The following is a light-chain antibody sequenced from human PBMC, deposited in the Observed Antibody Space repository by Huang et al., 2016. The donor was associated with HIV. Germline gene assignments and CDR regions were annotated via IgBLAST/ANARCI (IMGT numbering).Light chain of an antibody. V-gene: IGKV2-28*01. CDR3: MQAQQTPYT. J-gene: IGKJ2*01. CDR1: QSILHSNGYNY. Sequence: DIVMTQSPLSLAVTPGEPASISCRSSQSILHSNGYNYLDWYVQKPGQSPQLLIYMGSNRVSGVPDRISGGGSGVEFTLKISRVEADDVGVYYCMQAQQTPYTFGPGTKLEIK. CDR2: MGS.